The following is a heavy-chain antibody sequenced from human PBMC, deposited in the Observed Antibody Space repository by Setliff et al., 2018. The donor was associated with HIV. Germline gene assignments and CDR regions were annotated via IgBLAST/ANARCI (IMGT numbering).Heavy chain of an antibody. V-gene: IGHV4-59*08. D-gene: IGHD2-2*01. CDR3: AGQDIGAVPALGAFDI. Sequence: SETLSLTCTVSGASISSHYWSWIRQSPGRELEWIGYIYSTGSTNYNPSLQSRVSISMDASKNKFSLRLTSVTAADTAVYYCAGQDIGAVPALGAFDIWGQGTMVTVSS. CDR1: GASISSHY. CDR2: IYSTGST. J-gene: IGHJ3*02.